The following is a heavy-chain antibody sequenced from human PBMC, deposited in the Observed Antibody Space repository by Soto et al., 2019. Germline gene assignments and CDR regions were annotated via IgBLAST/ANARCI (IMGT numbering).Heavy chain of an antibody. D-gene: IGHD6-19*01. CDR1: GGSISSSSYY. J-gene: IGHJ6*02. V-gene: IGHV4-39*01. Sequence: SETLSLTCTVSGGSISSSSYYWGWIRQPPGKGLEWIGSIYYSGSTYYNPSLKSRVTISVDTSKNQFSLKLSSVTAADTAVYYCARPRVAETGYYYGMDVWGQGTTVTVSS. CDR2: IYYSGST. CDR3: ARPRVAETGYYYGMDV.